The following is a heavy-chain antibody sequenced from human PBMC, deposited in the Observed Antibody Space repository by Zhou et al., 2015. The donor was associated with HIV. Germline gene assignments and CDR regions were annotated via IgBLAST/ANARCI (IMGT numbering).Heavy chain of an antibody. J-gene: IGHJ3*02. V-gene: IGHV1-2*02. CDR1: GYTFTGFSGYY. D-gene: IGHD3-22*01. Sequence: QVQLVQSGAEVKKPGASVKVSCKASGYTFTGFSGYYMHWVRQAPGQGLEWMGWINPNSGGTNYAQKFQGRVTITRDTSASTAYMELSSLRSEDTAVYYCARDVRDYYDSRDIRAFDIWGQGTMVIVSS. CDR3: ARDVRDYYDSRDIRAFDI. CDR2: INPNSGGT.